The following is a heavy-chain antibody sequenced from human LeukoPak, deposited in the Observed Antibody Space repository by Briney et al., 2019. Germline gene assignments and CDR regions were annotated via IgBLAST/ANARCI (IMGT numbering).Heavy chain of an antibody. CDR3: AREPPPWLAYYFDY. D-gene: IGHD6-19*01. J-gene: IGHJ4*02. CDR2: ISAYNGNT. CDR1: GYTFTNYG. V-gene: IGHV1-18*01. Sequence: GASVKVSCKASGYTFTNYGISWVRQAPGQGLEWMGWISAYNGNTNYAQKFQGRVTITTDESTSTAYMELSSLRSEDTAVYYCAREPPPWLAYYFDYWGQGTLVTVSS.